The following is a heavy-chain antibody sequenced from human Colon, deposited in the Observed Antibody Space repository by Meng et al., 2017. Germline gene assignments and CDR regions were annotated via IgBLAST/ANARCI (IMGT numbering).Heavy chain of an antibody. D-gene: IGHD2-15*01. CDR1: GFTFSSYS. CDR2: ISSSSTDM. V-gene: IGHV3-21*01. CDR3: ASGYCGGDSCRRDY. Sequence: GESLKISCAASGFTFSSYSINWVRQAPGKGLEWVSSISSSSTDMYYADSVKGRFTITRDNAKNSLYLQMNSLRAEDTAVYYCASGYCGGDSCRRDYWGQGTLVTVSS. J-gene: IGHJ4*02.